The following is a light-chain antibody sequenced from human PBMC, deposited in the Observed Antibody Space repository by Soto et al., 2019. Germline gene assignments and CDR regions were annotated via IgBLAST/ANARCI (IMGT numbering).Light chain of an antibody. Sequence: DIQMTQSPPSLSAAVGDRVTITCLASQSIGRYVNWYQQKPGKAPKVLIYAASSLPSGVPSRFSGSGSGTDFTLTIRSLQPEDFATYYCQQYLNLPLTFGQGTRLEIK. V-gene: IGKV1-39*01. J-gene: IGKJ5*01. CDR1: QSIGRY. CDR2: AAS. CDR3: QQYLNLPLT.